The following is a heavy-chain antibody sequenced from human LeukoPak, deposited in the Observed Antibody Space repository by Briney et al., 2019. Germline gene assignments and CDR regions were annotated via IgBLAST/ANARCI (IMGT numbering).Heavy chain of an antibody. V-gene: IGHV4-34*01. Sequence: SETLSLTCTVSGGSFSTYYWSWIRQPPGKGLEWIGEINHSGSTNYNPSLKSRVTISVDTSKNQFSLKLSSVTTADTAVYYCARHTYDSSGYNFDYWGQGTLVTVSS. CDR1: GGSFSTYY. CDR2: INHSGST. CDR3: ARHTYDSSGYNFDY. J-gene: IGHJ4*02. D-gene: IGHD3-22*01.